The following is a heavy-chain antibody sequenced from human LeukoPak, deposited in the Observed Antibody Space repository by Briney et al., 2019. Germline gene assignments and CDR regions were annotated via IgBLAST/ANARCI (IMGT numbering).Heavy chain of an antibody. D-gene: IGHD3-22*01. CDR2: IYTSGST. CDR3: ARARAHLKYYYDSSGYYYFDY. Sequence: SETLSLTCTVSGGYISSYYWSWIRQPAGKGLEWIARIYTSGSTNYNPSLKSRVTMSVDTSKNQFSLKLSSVTAADTAVYYCARARAHLKYYYDSSGYYYFDYWGQGTLVTVSS. CDR1: GGYISSYY. J-gene: IGHJ4*02. V-gene: IGHV4-4*07.